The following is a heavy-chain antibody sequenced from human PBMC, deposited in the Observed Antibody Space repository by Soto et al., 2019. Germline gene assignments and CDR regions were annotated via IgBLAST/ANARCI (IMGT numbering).Heavy chain of an antibody. CDR2: ISPDGGEK. J-gene: IGHJ5*02. CDR3: SRSLNS. CDR1: GFSFSSFW. Sequence: GGSLRLSCAASGFSFSSFWMDWVRQAPGKGLEWVANISPDGGEKHYVDSVKGRFTISRDNAKNSLYLQMSSLTAEDSALYYCSRSLNSWGQGTQVTVSS. V-gene: IGHV3-7*01.